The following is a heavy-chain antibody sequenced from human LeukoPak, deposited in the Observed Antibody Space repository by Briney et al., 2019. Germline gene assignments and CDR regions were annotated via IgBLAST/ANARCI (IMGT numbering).Heavy chain of an antibody. J-gene: IGHJ3*02. CDR3: VFYDFWSGYDTSDI. CDR2: IWHDGSNK. V-gene: IGHV3-33*01. Sequence: GRSLRLSCVVSGFIFSNYGMHWVRQAPGKGLEWVAVIWHDGSNKYYADSVRGRFTISRDNSKNTLYLQMNSLRAEDTAVYHCVFYDFWSGYDTSDIWGQGTLVTVSS. D-gene: IGHD3-3*01. CDR1: GFIFSNYG.